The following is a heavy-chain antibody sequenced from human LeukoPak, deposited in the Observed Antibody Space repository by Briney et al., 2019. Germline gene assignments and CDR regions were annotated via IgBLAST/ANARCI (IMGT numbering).Heavy chain of an antibody. CDR2: IYTSGST. V-gene: IGHV4-61*02. CDR1: GGSISSGSYY. J-gene: IGHJ4*02. Sequence: PSETLSLTCTVSGGSISSGSYYWSWIRQPAGKGLEWIGRIYTSGSTNYNPSLKSRVTISVDTSNNQFSLKLNSVTAADTAVYYCAKRIAAAGTPFDYWGLGTLVTVSS. CDR3: AKRIAAAGTPFDY. D-gene: IGHD6-13*01.